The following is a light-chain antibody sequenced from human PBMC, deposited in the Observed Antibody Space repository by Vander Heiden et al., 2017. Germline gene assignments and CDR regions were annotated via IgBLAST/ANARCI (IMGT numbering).Light chain of an antibody. CDR2: TNN. J-gene: IGLJ1*01. Sequence: QSVLTQPPSASGPPGQRATISCSGSSSNIGSNTVNWYQQLPGTAPNLLIYTNNQRPSGVPDRFSGSKSGTSASLAISGLQSEDEADYYCAAWDDSLNVHYVFGTGTKVTVL. V-gene: IGLV1-44*01. CDR1: SSNIGSNT. CDR3: AAWDDSLNVHYV.